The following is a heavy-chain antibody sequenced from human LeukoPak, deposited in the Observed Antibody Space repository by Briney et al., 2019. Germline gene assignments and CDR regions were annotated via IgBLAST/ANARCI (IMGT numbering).Heavy chain of an antibody. CDR3: VRDQGGERWFDP. V-gene: IGHV3-74*01. Sequence: GGSLRLSCEASGFTFSSHWMHWVRQVPGKGLVWVARIRGDENEIDYADSVKGRFTIARDNAKNSLYLQMNSLRPEDTAIYYCVRDQGGERWFDPWGQGTLVTVSS. CDR1: GFTFSSHW. CDR2: IRGDENEI. D-gene: IGHD3-16*01. J-gene: IGHJ5*02.